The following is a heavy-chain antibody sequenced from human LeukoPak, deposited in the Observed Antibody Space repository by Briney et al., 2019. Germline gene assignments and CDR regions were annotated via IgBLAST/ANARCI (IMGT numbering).Heavy chain of an antibody. CDR2: INPSGGST. D-gene: IGHD2-21*02. V-gene: IGHV1-46*01. Sequence: ASVKVSCKASGYTFTSYYMHWVRQAPGQGLEWMGIINPSGGSTSYAQKFQGRVTMTRDTSTSTVYMELSSLRSEDTAVYYCAREVFLVVTAVPSIYNWFDPWGQGTLVTVSS. J-gene: IGHJ5*02. CDR1: GYTFTSYY. CDR3: AREVFLVVTAVPSIYNWFDP.